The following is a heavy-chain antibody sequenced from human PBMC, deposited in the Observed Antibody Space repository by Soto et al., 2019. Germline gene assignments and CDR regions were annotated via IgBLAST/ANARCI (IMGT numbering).Heavy chain of an antibody. CDR2: IWDDGSNK. D-gene: IGHD3-22*01. J-gene: IGHJ4*02. CDR3: ARDYDSSGYPRSYFDY. CDR1: GVTFSSYG. Sequence: QVQLVESGGGVVQPGRSLRLSCAASGVTFSSYGMHWVRQAPGKGLVWVAVIWDDGSNKYYADSVKGRFTISRDNSKNTLYLQMNSLRAEDTAVYYCARDYDSSGYPRSYFDYWGQGTLVTVSS. V-gene: IGHV3-33*01.